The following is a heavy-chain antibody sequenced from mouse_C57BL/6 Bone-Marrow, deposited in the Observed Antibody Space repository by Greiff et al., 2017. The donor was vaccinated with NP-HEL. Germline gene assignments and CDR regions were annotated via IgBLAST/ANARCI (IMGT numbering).Heavy chain of an antibody. D-gene: IGHD1-1*01. CDR1: GFTFSDYY. J-gene: IGHJ4*01. Sequence: EVKLMESGGGLVQPGGSLKLSCAASGFTFSDYYMYWVRQTPEKRLEWVAYISNGGGSTYYPDTVQGRFTISRDNAKNTLYLQMSRLKSEDTAMYYCARHYYYGSSSWAMDYWGQGTSVTVSS. V-gene: IGHV5-12*01. CDR3: ARHYYYGSSSWAMDY. CDR2: ISNGGGST.